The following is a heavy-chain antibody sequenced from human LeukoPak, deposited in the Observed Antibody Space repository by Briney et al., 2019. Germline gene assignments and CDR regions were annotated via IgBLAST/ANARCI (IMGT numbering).Heavy chain of an antibody. J-gene: IGHJ6*03. Sequence: ASVKVSCKASGYSFTSYYMHWVRQAPGQGLEWMGWINPNSGDTKYAQKFQGRVTMTRDTPISTAYMELTRLRSDDTAVYYCARGGLRVMVYRLYYMDVWGKGTTVTVSS. CDR3: ARGGLRVMVYRLYYMDV. CDR1: GYSFTSYY. D-gene: IGHD2-8*01. CDR2: INPNSGDT. V-gene: IGHV1-2*02.